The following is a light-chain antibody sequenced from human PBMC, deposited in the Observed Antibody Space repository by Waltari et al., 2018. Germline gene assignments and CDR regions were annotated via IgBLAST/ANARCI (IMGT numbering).Light chain of an antibody. CDR3: SSYTSSSTLYV. J-gene: IGLJ1*01. Sequence: QSALTQPASVSGSPGQSITIPCTGTSSDFGGYNYVSWYQHHPGKAPKLMIYEVSNRPSGVSNRFSGSKSGNTASLTISGLQAGDEADYYCSSYTSSSTLYVFGTGTKVTVL. CDR1: SSDFGGYNY. V-gene: IGLV2-14*01. CDR2: EVS.